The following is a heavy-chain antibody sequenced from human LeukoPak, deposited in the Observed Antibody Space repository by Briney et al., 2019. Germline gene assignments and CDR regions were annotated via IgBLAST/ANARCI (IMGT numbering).Heavy chain of an antibody. Sequence: ASVKVSCEVSGYTLTELSMHWVRQAPGKGLEWMGGFDPEDGETIYAQKFQGRVTMTEDTSTDTAYMELSSLRSEDTAVYYCATDRYSSGWYYFDYWGQGTLVTVSS. D-gene: IGHD6-19*01. J-gene: IGHJ4*02. CDR1: GYTLTELS. CDR3: ATDRYSSGWYYFDY. V-gene: IGHV1-24*01. CDR2: FDPEDGET.